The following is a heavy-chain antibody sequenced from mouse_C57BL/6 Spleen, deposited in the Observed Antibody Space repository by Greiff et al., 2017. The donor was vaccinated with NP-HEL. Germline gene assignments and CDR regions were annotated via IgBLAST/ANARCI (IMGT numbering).Heavy chain of an antibody. D-gene: IGHD2-4*01. CDR2: INPNNGGT. Sequence: VQLQQSGPELVKPGASVKISCKASGYTFTDYYMNWVKQSHGKSLEWIGDINPNNGGTSYNQKFKGKATLTVDKSSSTAYMELRSLTSEDSAVYYCARRDYDYDVSYWGQGTTLTVSS. CDR1: GYTFTDYY. V-gene: IGHV1-26*01. CDR3: ARRDYDYDVSY. J-gene: IGHJ2*01.